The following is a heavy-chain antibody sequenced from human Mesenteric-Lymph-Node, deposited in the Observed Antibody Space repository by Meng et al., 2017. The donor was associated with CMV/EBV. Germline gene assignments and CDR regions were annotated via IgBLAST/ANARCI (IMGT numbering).Heavy chain of an antibody. CDR2: ISYDGSTK. J-gene: IGHJ4*02. D-gene: IGHD6-13*01. CDR3: AKNSNTIAAAGTFDY. V-gene: IGHV3-30-3*01. CDR1: GFTFSSYA. Sequence: GESLKISCAVSGFTFSSYAMHWVRQAPGKGLEWVAVISYDGSTKYYADSVKGRFTISRDNSKNTLYLQMNSLRTEDTAVYYCAKNSNTIAAAGTFDYWGQGELVTVSS.